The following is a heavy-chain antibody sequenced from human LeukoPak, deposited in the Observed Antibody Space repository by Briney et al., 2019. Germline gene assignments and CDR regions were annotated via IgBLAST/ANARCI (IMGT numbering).Heavy chain of an antibody. V-gene: IGHV4-4*07. CDR2: IYTTGAT. Sequence: SETLSLTCTVSSGSISSYHWGWVRQPPGKGLEWIGRIYTTGATHYNPSLKSRVTMSIDTSTNQFSLNLRSMTAADTAVYFCGRQGYTAAHYFLDYWSQGTLVAVS. CDR3: GRQGYTAAHYFLDY. D-gene: IGHD2-2*02. J-gene: IGHJ4*02. CDR1: SGSISSYH.